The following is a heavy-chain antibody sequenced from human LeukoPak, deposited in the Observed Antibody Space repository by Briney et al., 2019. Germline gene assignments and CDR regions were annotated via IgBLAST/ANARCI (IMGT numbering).Heavy chain of an antibody. CDR1: GFTFSSYI. CDR2: ISYDGSNK. D-gene: IGHD1-14*01. CDR3: ARDRGITGSFDY. V-gene: IGHV3-30-3*01. Sequence: GGSLRLSCAASGFTFSSYIMHWVRQAPGKGLEWVAGISYDGSNKYYADAVKGRFTISRDNSKSTLYLQMNSLGAEDTAVYYCARDRGITGSFDYWGQGTLVTVSS. J-gene: IGHJ4*02.